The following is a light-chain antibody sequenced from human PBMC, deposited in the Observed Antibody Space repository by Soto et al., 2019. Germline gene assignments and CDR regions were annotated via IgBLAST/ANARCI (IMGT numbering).Light chain of an antibody. CDR2: KDS. J-gene: IGLJ2*01. V-gene: IGLV3-25*03. CDR1: ALPKQY. CDR3: QSADSSSSWI. Sequence: SYELTQPPSVSVSPGQTARITCSGDALPKQYAYWYRQKPGQAPVLVIFKDSERASGIPERFSGSNSGTTATLTISGVKAADEADYHCQSADSSSSWIFGGGTKVTVL.